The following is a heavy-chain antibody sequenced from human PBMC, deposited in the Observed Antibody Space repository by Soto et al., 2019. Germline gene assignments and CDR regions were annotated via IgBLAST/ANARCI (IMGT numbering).Heavy chain of an antibody. CDR3: ARVPLNPYYYGSGSYYDYYFDY. J-gene: IGHJ4*02. Sequence: SETLSLTCTVSGGSISSYYWSWIRQPPGKGLEWIGYIYYSGSTNYNPSLKSRVTISVDTSKNQFSLKLSSVTAADTAVYYCARVPLNPYYYGSGSYYDYYFDYWGQGTLVTVSS. V-gene: IGHV4-59*01. D-gene: IGHD3-10*01. CDR2: IYYSGST. CDR1: GGSISSYY.